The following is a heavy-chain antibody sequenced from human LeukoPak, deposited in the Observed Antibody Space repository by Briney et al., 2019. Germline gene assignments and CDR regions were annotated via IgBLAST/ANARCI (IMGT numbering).Heavy chain of an antibody. V-gene: IGHV1-2*02. J-gene: IGHJ4*02. Sequence: ASVKVSCKASGYTFTGYYMHWVRQAPGQGLEWMGWINPNSGGTNYAQKFQGRVTMTRDTSISTAYMELSRLRSDDTAVYYCARSYYYDSSGYYPDFDYWGQGTLVAVSS. CDR3: ARSYYYDSSGYYPDFDY. CDR1: GYTFTGYY. D-gene: IGHD3-22*01. CDR2: INPNSGGT.